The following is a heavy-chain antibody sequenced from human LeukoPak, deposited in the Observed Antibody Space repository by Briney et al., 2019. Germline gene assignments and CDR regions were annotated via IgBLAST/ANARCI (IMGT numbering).Heavy chain of an antibody. CDR3: AHSDYDILTGYYVLDY. D-gene: IGHD3-9*01. J-gene: IGHJ4*02. CDR1: GFSLSTSGVG. V-gene: IGHV2-5*02. CDR2: IYWDDDK. Sequence: SGPTLVNPKQTLTLTCTFSGFSLSTSGVGVGWIRQPPGKALEWLALIYWDDDKRYSPSLKSRLTITKDTPKNQVVLTMTNMDPVDTATYYCAHSDYDILTGYYVLDYWGQGTLVTVSS.